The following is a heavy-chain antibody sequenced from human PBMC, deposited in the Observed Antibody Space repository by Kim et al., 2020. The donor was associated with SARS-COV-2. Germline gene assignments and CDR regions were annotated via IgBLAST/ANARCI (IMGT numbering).Heavy chain of an antibody. Sequence: SETLSLTCAVSGGSISSDYWSWIRQPPRKGLEWLGDIYTSETTNYNPSLKRRVTISVYTSKNQVSLRLSSVTDADTAVYYCARLPHQWGQGTLVTVSS. D-gene: IGHD2-2*01. CDR3: ARLPHQ. V-gene: IGHV4-59*13. CDR2: IYTSETT. J-gene: IGHJ4*02. CDR1: GGSISSDY.